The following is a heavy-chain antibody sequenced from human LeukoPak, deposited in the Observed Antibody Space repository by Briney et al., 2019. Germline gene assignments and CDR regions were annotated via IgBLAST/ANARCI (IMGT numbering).Heavy chain of an antibody. V-gene: IGHV4-4*02. CDR1: GGSITNTNY. Sequence: SETLSLTCGVSGGSITNTNYWTWVRQPPGQGLEWIGEVNLQGSTNYNPSLMGRVAISVDTSENHISLQLTSVTAADTAVYYCAREGGPYRPLDYSGQGTLVTVSS. CDR3: AREGGPYRPLDY. CDR2: VNLQGST. J-gene: IGHJ4*02.